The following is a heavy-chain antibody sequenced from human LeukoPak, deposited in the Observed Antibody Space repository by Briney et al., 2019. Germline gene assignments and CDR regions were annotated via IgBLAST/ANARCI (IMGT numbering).Heavy chain of an antibody. CDR3: AAANYFDY. J-gene: IGHJ4*02. D-gene: IGHD2-8*01. CDR1: GFTFSSYA. V-gene: IGHV3-7*01. CDR2: IKPGGSEK. Sequence: GGSLRLSCAASGFTFSSYAMSWVRRAPGKGLEWVATIKPGGSEKYYVDSVKGRFTISRDNAKNSLYLQMSSLRAEDTAVYYCAAANYFDYWGQGTLVTVSS.